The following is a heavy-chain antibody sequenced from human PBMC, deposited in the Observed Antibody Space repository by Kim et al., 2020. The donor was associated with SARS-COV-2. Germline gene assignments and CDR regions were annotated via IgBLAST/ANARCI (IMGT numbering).Heavy chain of an antibody. V-gene: IGHV3-23*01. D-gene: IGHD2-15*01. CDR3: AKARGSLLKVYGVDV. J-gene: IGHJ6*02. CDR1: GFTFNNYA. Sequence: GGSLRLSCAASGFTFNNYAMSWGRQAPGQGLEWVSSISNTGANTYHADSVKGRFTISRDNSKNTVYLQMNGLRADDTALYYCAKARGSLLKVYGVDVWGQGTTVTVSS. CDR2: ISNTGANT.